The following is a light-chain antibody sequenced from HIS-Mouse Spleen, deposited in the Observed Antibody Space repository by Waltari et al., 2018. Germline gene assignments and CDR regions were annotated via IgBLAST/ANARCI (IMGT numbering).Light chain of an antibody. J-gene: IGKJ2*01. CDR3: QQYNSYSRYT. Sequence: DIQMTQSPSTLSASVGDRFTITCRASQSISSWLAWYQQKPGKAPKLLIYKASSLESGVPSRFSGSGSGTEFTLTISSLQPDDFATYYCQQYNSYSRYTFGQGTKLEIK. CDR1: QSISSW. CDR2: KAS. V-gene: IGKV1-5*03.